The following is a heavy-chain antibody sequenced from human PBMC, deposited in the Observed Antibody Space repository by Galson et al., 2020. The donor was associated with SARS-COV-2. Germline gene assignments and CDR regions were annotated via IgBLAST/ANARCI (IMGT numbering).Heavy chain of an antibody. D-gene: IGHD3-3*01. V-gene: IGHV4-34*01. Sequence: SETLSLTCAVYGGSFSGYYWSWIRQPPGKGLEWIGEINHSGSTNYNPSLKSRVTISVDTSKNQFSLELSSVTAADTAVYYCARGSGGLTYYDFWSGTTAYGYYMDVWGKGTTVTVSS. CDR3: ARGSGGLTYYDFWSGTTAYGYYMDV. CDR1: GGSFSGYY. J-gene: IGHJ6*03. CDR2: INHSGST.